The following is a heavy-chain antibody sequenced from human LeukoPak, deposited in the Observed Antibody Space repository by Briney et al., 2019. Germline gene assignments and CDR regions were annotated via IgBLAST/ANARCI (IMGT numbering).Heavy chain of an antibody. CDR1: GFTFSDNY. Sequence: GGSLRLSCAASGFTFSDNYMTWIRQAPGRELEYISYISGGGDLTYYADSVKSRFTISRDNAKNTLYLQMNSLRAEDTAVYHCARGWYSFDYWGQGTLVTVSS. D-gene: IGHD6-19*01. J-gene: IGHJ4*02. CDR2: ISGGGDLT. V-gene: IGHV3-11*01. CDR3: ARGWYSFDY.